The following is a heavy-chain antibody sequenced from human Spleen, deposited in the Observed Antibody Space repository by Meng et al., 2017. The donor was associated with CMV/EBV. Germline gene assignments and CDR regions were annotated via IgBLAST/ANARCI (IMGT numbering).Heavy chain of an antibody. Sequence: GGSLRLSCVASGFTFNDYAMHWVRQAPGKGLEWVSYISSSGSNIYHADSVKGRFTISRDNAKNSLFLQMNSLRAEDTALYYCTRPLGSGWYEGAFDIWGQGTMVTVSS. J-gene: IGHJ3*02. CDR2: ISSSGSNI. D-gene: IGHD6-19*01. CDR3: TRPLGSGWYEGAFDI. CDR1: GFTFNDYA. V-gene: IGHV3-48*03.